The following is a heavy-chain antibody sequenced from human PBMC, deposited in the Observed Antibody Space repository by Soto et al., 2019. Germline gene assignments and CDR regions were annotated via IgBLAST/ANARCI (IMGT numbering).Heavy chain of an antibody. CDR2: MNPNSGNT. D-gene: IGHD1-1*01. CDR1: GYTFTSYD. V-gene: IGHV1-8*01. J-gene: IGHJ6*02. Sequence: QVQLVQSGAEVKKPGASVKVSCKASGYTFTSYDINWVRQATGQGLEWMGWMNPNSGNTGYAQKFRGRVTMTRNNSISTAYMELSSVRSEDTAVYYCARERTGTTSMDVWGQGTTVTVSS. CDR3: ARERTGTTSMDV.